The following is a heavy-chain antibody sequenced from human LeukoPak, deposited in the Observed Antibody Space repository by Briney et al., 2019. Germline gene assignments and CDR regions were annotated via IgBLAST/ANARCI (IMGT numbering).Heavy chain of an antibody. CDR1: GFTFDDYA. CDR2: ISWNSGSI. D-gene: IGHD3-22*01. CDR3: AKDIGASGYYYGFVDY. J-gene: IGHJ4*02. Sequence: PGGSLRLSCAASGFTFDDYAVHWVRQAPGKGLEWVSGISWNSGSIGYADSVKGRFTISRDNAKNSLYLQMNSLRAEDMALYYCAKDIGASGYYYGFVDYWGQGTLVTVSS. V-gene: IGHV3-9*03.